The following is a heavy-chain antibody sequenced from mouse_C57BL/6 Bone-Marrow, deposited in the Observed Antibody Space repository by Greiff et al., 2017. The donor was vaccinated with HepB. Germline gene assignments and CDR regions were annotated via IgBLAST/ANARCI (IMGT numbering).Heavy chain of an antibody. CDR3: ARAKGCYYVGSSHYFDY. J-gene: IGHJ2*01. CDR1: GYTFTSYW. D-gene: IGHD1-1*01. Sequence: VQLQQPGAELVMPGASVKLSCKASGYTFTSYWMHWVKQRPGQGLEWIGEIDPSDSYTNYNQKFKGKSTLTVDKSSSTAYMQLSSLTSEDSAVYYCARAKGCYYVGSSHYFDYWGQGTTLTVSS. V-gene: IGHV1-69*01. CDR2: IDPSDSYT.